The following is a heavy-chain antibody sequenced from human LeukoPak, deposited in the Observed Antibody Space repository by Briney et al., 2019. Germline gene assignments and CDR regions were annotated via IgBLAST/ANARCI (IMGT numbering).Heavy chain of an antibody. CDR3: ARDWNRPTTGVPWTNWGPHYWYFDL. V-gene: IGHV3-21*01. Sequence: GGSLRLSCAASGFTFSSYSMNWVRQAPGKGLEWVSSISSSSSYIYYADSVKGRFTISRDNAKNSLYLQMNSLRAEDTAVYYCARDWNRPTTGVPWTNWGPHYWYFDLWGRGTLVTVSS. J-gene: IGHJ2*01. D-gene: IGHD7-27*01. CDR1: GFTFSSYS. CDR2: ISSSSSYI.